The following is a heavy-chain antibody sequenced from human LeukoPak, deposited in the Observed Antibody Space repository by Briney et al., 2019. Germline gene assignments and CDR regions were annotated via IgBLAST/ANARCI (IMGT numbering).Heavy chain of an antibody. CDR2: ISWNSGSI. D-gene: IGHD3-22*01. J-gene: IGHJ4*02. V-gene: IGHV3-9*01. CDR1: GFTFDDYA. CDR3: AKDISRGSGYYYQGNDY. Sequence: PGRSLRLSCAASGFTFDDYAMHWVRQAPGKGLEWVSGISWNSGSIGYADSVKGRFTISRDNAKNSLYLQMNSLRAEDTALYYCAKDISRGSGYYYQGNDYWGQGTLVTVSS.